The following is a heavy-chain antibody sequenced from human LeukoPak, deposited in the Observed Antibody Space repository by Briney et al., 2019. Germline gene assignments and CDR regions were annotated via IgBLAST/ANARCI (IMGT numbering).Heavy chain of an antibody. D-gene: IGHD2-21*02. Sequence: PSETLSLTCTVSGGSISSSSYYWGWIRQPPGKGLEWIGSIYYSGSTYYNPSLKSRVTISVDTSKKQFSLKLASVTAADSAVYYCARDGSYGGDRPLDYWGRGTLVTVSS. CDR1: GGSISSSSYY. V-gene: IGHV4-39*07. CDR3: ARDGSYGGDRPLDY. CDR2: IYYSGST. J-gene: IGHJ4*02.